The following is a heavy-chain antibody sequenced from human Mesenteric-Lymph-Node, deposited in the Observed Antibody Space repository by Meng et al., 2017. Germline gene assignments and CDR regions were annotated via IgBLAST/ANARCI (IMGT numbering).Heavy chain of an antibody. Sequence: VHLVGSGGGLVQPGVSLSLSCAGSGFRFSSYFMYWVRQAPGKGLVWVSRTIPDGTATTYADSVKGRFTISRDNAKNTLYLEMNGLRAEDTAVYYCARDLRDYDFWGQGTPVTVSS. CDR1: GFRFSSYF. J-gene: IGHJ4*02. CDR2: TIPDGTAT. CDR3: ARDLRDYDF. V-gene: IGHV3-74*01.